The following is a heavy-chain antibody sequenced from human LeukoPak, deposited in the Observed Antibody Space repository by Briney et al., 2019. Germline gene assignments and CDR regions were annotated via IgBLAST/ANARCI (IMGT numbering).Heavy chain of an antibody. CDR1: GFTFSSYW. Sequence: GGSLRLSCAASGFTFSSYWMGWVRQAPGKGLEWVANIKQDGSEKYYVDSVKGRFTISRDNAKNSLYLQMNSLRAEDTAVYYCARSGGYSSGWYHWYFDLWGRGTLVTVSS. J-gene: IGHJ2*01. V-gene: IGHV3-7*01. CDR2: IKQDGSEK. D-gene: IGHD6-19*01. CDR3: ARSGGYSSGWYHWYFDL.